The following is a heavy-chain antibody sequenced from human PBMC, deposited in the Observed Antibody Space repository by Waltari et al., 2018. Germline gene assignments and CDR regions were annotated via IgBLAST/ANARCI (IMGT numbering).Heavy chain of an antibody. J-gene: IGHJ4*02. CDR3: ARGAKWLLHFDY. Sequence: QVQLVPSGAEVKKPGASVKVSCKASGYTFTSYDINWVRQATGQGLEWMGWMNPKSGNTGYAQKFQGRVTITRNTSISTAYMELSSLRSEDTAVYYCARGAKWLLHFDYWGQGTLVTVSS. V-gene: IGHV1-8*03. D-gene: IGHD2-15*01. CDR1: GYTFTSYD. CDR2: MNPKSGNT.